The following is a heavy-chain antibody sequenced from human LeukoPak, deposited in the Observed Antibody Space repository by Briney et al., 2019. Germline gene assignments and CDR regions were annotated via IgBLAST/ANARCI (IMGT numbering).Heavy chain of an antibody. V-gene: IGHV1-8*01. J-gene: IGHJ6*03. D-gene: IGHD3/OR15-3a*01. CDR2: MNPNSGNT. CDR3: ARALSWTTDSYYYMDV. Sequence: GASVKVSCKASGYTFTSYDINWVRQATGQGLESMGWMNPNSGNTGYAQKFQGRVTMTKNTSITTAYMELSSLRSEDTAVYYCARALSWTTDSYYYMDVWGKGTTVTVSS. CDR1: GYTFTSYD.